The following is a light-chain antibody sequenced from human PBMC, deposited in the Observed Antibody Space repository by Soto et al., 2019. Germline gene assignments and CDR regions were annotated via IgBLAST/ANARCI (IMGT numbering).Light chain of an antibody. CDR2: DAS. Sequence: QSALTQPRSVSASPGQSVTISCTGTSSNVGVYNYVSWYQQNPGKAPKLMIYDASKRPPGVPDRFSGSKSGNAASLTISGLQAEDEADYYCCSYAASYTLVFGGGTQLTVL. CDR1: SSNVGVYNY. J-gene: IGLJ2*01. CDR3: CSYAASYTLV. V-gene: IGLV2-11*01.